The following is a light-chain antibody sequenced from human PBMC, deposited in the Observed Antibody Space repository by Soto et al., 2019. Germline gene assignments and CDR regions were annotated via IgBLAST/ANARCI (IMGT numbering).Light chain of an antibody. CDR3: STFTGSSYV. CDR2: DVT. V-gene: IGLV2-14*03. J-gene: IGLJ1*01. CDR1: SSDVGNNNY. Sequence: QSALTQPASVSGSPGQSITISCTGTSSDVGNNNYVSWYQHNPGRAPKVMICDVTNRPSGVSNRFSGSKSGNTASLTISGHHAEDDADYSCSTFTGSSYVFGTGTKVTVL.